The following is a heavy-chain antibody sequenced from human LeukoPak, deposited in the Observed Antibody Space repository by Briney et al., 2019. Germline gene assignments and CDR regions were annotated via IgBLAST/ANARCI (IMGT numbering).Heavy chain of an antibody. Sequence: GGSLRLSCSASGFSLSSYAMSWVRQSPGKGLEWVSGIIHSGDVAFYVDSVKGWFTLSRDNSKGTLYLQMSSLRAEDTAMYYCVRDETVSGVNYFASWGQGTLVTVSS. V-gene: IGHV3-23*01. J-gene: IGHJ4*02. CDR2: IIHSGDVA. D-gene: IGHD1-1*01. CDR3: VRDETVSGVNYFAS. CDR1: GFSLSSYA.